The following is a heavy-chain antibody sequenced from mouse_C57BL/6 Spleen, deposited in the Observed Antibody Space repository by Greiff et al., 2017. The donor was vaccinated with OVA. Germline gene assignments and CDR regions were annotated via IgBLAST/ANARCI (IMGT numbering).Heavy chain of an antibody. CDR1: GFTFSSYG. J-gene: IGHJ2*01. V-gene: IGHV5-6*01. Sequence: EVKLMESGGDLVKPGGSLKLSCAASGFTFSSYGMSWVRQTPDKRLEWVATISSGGSYTYYPDSVKGRFTISRDNAKNTLYLQMSSLKSEDTAMYDCARHGGRGHYFDYWGQGATLTVSS. CDR2: ISSGGSYT. CDR3: ARHGGRGHYFDY.